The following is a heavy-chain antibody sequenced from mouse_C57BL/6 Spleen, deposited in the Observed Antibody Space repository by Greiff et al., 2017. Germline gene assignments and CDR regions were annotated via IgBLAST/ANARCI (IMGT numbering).Heavy chain of an antibody. CDR2: IRLKSDNYAT. CDR1: GFTFSNYW. CDR3: TVYDYDPWFAY. J-gene: IGHJ3*01. Sequence: EVKLMESGGGLVQPGGSMKLSCVASGFTFSNYWMNWVRQSPEKGLEWVAQIRLKSDNYATHYAESVKGRFTISRDDSKSSVYLQMNNLRAEDTGIYYCTVYDYDPWFAYWGQGTLVTVSA. D-gene: IGHD2-4*01. V-gene: IGHV6-3*01.